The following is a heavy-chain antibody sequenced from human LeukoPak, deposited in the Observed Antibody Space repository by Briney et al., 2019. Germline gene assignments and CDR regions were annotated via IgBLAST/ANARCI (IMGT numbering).Heavy chain of an antibody. CDR3: ARDAKTGSTYYYDSSGYNLGYYYGMDV. CDR2: ISYDGSNK. V-gene: IGHV3-30*04. J-gene: IGHJ6*02. Sequence: GGSLRLSCAASGFTFSSYAMHWVRQAPGKGLEWVAVISYDGSNKYYADSVKGRFTISRDNSKNTLYLQMNSLRAEDTAVYYCARDAKTGSTYYYDSSGYNLGYYYGMDVWGQGTTVTVSS. D-gene: IGHD3-22*01. CDR1: GFTFSSYA.